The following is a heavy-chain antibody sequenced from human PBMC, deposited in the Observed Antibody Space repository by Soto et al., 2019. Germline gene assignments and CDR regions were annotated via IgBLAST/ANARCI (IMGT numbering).Heavy chain of an antibody. CDR3: ARGAVVVPNGLIAGMDV. CDR1: GYSFSNFY. Sequence: GASVKVSCKPSGYSFSNFYVHWVRQAPGQGLEWMGIIDPSSGTTSYTQKFQERVTMTRDTSMSTVYMGLSRLRSDDTAVYYCARGAVVVPNGLIAGMDVWGLGTTVTVSS. J-gene: IGHJ6*02. V-gene: IGHV1-46*01. CDR2: IDPSSGTT. D-gene: IGHD2-15*01.